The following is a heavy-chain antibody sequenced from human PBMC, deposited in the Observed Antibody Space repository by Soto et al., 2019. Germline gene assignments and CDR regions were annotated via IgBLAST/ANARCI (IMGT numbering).Heavy chain of an antibody. V-gene: IGHV3-20*04. CDR1: GFIFEDYG. CDR3: ARVLSSGNSDPFDY. Sequence: EVQLVESGGGVVRPGGSLRLSCAASGFIFEDYGMSWVRQGPGKGLEWVSGINWNGGSTVYADSVKGRFTISRDNAKNSLYLQMNSLRAEDTALYYCARVLSSGNSDPFDYWGQGTLVTVSS. J-gene: IGHJ4*02. CDR2: INWNGGST. D-gene: IGHD3-22*01.